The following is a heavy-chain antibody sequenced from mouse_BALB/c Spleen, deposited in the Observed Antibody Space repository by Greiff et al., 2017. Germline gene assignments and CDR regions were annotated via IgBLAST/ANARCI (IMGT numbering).Heavy chain of an antibody. V-gene: IGHV1-87*01. CDR1: GYTFTSYW. CDR2: IYPGDGDT. J-gene: IGHJ1*01. CDR3: ARGTTATWVWYFDV. D-gene: IGHD1-2*01. Sequence: VKLQQSGAELARPGASVKLSCKASGYTFTSYWMQWVKQRPGQGLEWIGAIYPGDGDTRYTQKFKGKATLTADKSSSTAYMQLSSLASEDSAVYYCARGTTATWVWYFDVWGAGTTVTVSS.